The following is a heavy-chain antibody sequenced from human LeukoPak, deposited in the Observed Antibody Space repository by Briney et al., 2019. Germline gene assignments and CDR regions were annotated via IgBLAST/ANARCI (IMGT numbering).Heavy chain of an antibody. CDR2: IYSSGST. CDR1: GGSMISYY. Sequence: SETLSLTCTVSGGSMISYYWSWLRQPAGKGLEWIGRIYSSGSTTYNPSLKSRVTTSVDASKNQLSLRLSSVTAADTAVYYCARGKMQLWYWGQGSLVTVSS. J-gene: IGHJ4*02. CDR3: ARGKMQLWY. D-gene: IGHD5-18*01. V-gene: IGHV4-4*07.